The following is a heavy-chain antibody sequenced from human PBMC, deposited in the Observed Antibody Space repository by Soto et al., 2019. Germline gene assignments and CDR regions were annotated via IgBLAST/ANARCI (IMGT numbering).Heavy chain of an antibody. CDR1: GGSFSGYY. Sequence: QVQLQQWGAGLLKPSETLSLTCAVYGGSFSGYYWSWIRQPPGKGLEWIGEINHSGRTNYNPSLKSGVPISVDTSKNQFSLKLSSVTAADTAVYYCARGSTVTSAFDIWGQGTMVTVSS. J-gene: IGHJ3*02. CDR2: INHSGRT. V-gene: IGHV4-34*01. D-gene: IGHD4-17*01. CDR3: ARGSTVTSAFDI.